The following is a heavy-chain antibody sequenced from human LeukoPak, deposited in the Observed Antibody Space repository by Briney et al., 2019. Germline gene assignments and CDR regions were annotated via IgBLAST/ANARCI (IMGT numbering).Heavy chain of an antibody. CDR3: ARAYSSGWYWFDP. J-gene: IGHJ5*02. CDR1: GYTFTSYY. D-gene: IGHD6-19*01. CDR2: INPSGGST. Sequence: ASVKVSCKASGYTFTSYYMHWVRLAPGQGLEWMGIINPSGGSTSYAQKFQGRVTMTRDMSTSTVYMELSSLRSEDTAVYYCARAYSSGWYWFDPWGQGTLVTVSS. V-gene: IGHV1-46*01.